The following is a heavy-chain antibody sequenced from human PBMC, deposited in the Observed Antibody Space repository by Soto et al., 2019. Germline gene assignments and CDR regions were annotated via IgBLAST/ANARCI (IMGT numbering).Heavy chain of an antibody. CDR2: ISAYNGNT. CDR3: ARDVWNHYYYGMDV. D-gene: IGHD1-1*01. Sequence: QVQLVQSGAEVKKPGASVKVSCKASGYTFTSYGISWVRQAPGQGLEWMGWISAYNGNTNYAQKLQGRLTVTTDTYTSTVYSELRSLSSDDTAVYYCARDVWNHYYYGMDVWGQGTTVTVS. CDR1: GYTFTSYG. J-gene: IGHJ6*02. V-gene: IGHV1-18*01.